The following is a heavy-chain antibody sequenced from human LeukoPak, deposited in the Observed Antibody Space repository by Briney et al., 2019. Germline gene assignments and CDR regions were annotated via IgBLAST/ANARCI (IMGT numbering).Heavy chain of an antibody. CDR2: IKEDGSET. Sequence: PGGSLRLSCAASGFTFSGSWMTWVRQAPGKGLEWVANIKEDGSETFYVDSVKGRFTISRDNAKNSLYLQMNSLRAEDTAVYYCARDQRASPAPADYWGQGTLVTVSP. CDR1: GFTFSGSW. V-gene: IGHV3-7*01. CDR3: ARDQRASPAPADY. J-gene: IGHJ4*02.